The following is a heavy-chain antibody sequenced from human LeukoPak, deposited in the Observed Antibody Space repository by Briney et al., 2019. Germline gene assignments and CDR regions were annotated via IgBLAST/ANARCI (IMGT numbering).Heavy chain of an antibody. CDR3: ARGMGYYYDSSGYPDAFDT. V-gene: IGHV4-4*07. D-gene: IGHD3-22*01. J-gene: IGHJ3*02. Sequence: SETLSLTCTVSGGSINSYYWSWIRQPAGKGLEWIGRIYTSGSTNYNPSLKSRVTVSVDTSKNQFSLKLSSVTAADTAVYYCARGMGYYYDSSGYPDAFDTWGQGTMVTVSS. CDR1: GGSINSYY. CDR2: IYTSGST.